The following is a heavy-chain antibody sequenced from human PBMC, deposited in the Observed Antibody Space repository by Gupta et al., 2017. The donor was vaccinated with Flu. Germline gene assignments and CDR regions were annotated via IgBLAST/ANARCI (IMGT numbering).Heavy chain of an antibody. D-gene: IGHD2-2*01. CDR2: ISYDGSNK. V-gene: IGHV3-30-3*01. J-gene: IGHJ4*02. CDR1: GFTFSSYA. Sequence: QVQLVESGGGVVQPGRSLRLSCAASGFTFSSYAMHWVRQAPGKGLEWVAVISYDGSNKYYADSVKGRFTISRDNSKNTLYLQMNSLRAEDTAVYYCARVGELVPAAIFSFFDYWGQGTLVTVSS. CDR3: ARVGELVPAAIFSFFDY.